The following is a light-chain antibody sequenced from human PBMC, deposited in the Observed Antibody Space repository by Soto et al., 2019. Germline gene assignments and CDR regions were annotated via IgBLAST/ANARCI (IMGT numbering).Light chain of an antibody. J-gene: IGLJ2*01. CDR3: GSYTSSSTLLV. V-gene: IGLV2-14*01. CDR1: SSDVGGYNY. CDR2: EFS. Sequence: QSVLTQPSSVSGSPGQTITISCTGTSSDVGGYNYVSWYQQHPGKAPKLMIYEFSNRPSGVPNRFSGSKSGNAASLAISGLQAEDEADYYCGSYTSSSTLLVFGGGTKLTVL.